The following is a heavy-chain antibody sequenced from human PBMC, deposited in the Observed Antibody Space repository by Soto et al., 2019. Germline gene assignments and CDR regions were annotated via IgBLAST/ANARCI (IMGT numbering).Heavy chain of an antibody. CDR2: FDPEDGET. J-gene: IGHJ4*02. CDR1: GYTLTELS. V-gene: IGHV1-24*01. D-gene: IGHD3-3*01. Sequence: ASVKVSCKVSGYTLTELSMHWVRQAPGKGLEWMGGFDPEDGETIYAQKFQGRVTMTEDTSTDTAYMELSSLRSEDTAVYYCATSRGIFGVVPRLGYFDYWGQGTLVTVSS. CDR3: ATSRGIFGVVPRLGYFDY.